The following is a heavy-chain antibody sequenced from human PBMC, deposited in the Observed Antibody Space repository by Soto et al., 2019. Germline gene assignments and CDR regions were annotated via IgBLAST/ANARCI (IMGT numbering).Heavy chain of an antibody. J-gene: IGHJ4*02. CDR1: GTTFSNFA. CDR2: IILPFGTP. CDR3: VRGPDYEGYFDY. V-gene: IGHV1-69*12. D-gene: IGHD3-22*01. Sequence: QVRLVQSGAEVKKTESSVKVSCEASGTTFSNFAIGWVRQAPGQGLEWMGGIILPFGTPNYAQKFQGRVTIPADESMTTVYMELSGLRSGDTAVYYCVRGPDYEGYFDYWGQGTLVTVSS.